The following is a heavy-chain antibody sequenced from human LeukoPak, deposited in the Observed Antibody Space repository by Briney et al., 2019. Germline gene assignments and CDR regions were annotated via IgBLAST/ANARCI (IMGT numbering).Heavy chain of an antibody. CDR1: GYTFTSYG. D-gene: IGHD6-6*01. J-gene: IGHJ3*02. CDR3: ARVPMSIAARPGAFDI. CDR2: ISAYNGNT. V-gene: IGHV1-18*01. Sequence: GASVKVSCKASGYTFTSYGISWVRQAPGQGLEWMGWISAYNGNTNYAQKLQGRVTMTTDTSTSTAYMELGSLRSDDTAVYYCARVPMSIAARPGAFDIWGQGTMVTVSS.